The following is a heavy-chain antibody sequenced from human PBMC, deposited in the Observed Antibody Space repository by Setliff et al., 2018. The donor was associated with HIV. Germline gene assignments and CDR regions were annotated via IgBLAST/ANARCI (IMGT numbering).Heavy chain of an antibody. V-gene: IGHV4-4*07. CDR1: GGSFSGYY. CDR3: VRDAEGVAAGAIYFYMDV. D-gene: IGHD2-8*01. J-gene: IGHJ6*03. Sequence: SETLSLTCAVYGGSFSGYYWSWIRQPAGKGLEWIGRIYTSGSTNYNPSLKSRVTISVDTSKNQFSLKMNSATAADTALYYCVRDAEGVAAGAIYFYMDVWGKGTTVTVSS. CDR2: IYTSGST.